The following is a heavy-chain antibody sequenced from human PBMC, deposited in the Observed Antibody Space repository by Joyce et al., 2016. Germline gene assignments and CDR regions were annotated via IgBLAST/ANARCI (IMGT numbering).Heavy chain of an antibody. CDR2: IIPLFGAP. D-gene: IGHD3-10*01. CDR3: ARDQVRGSIDSAFEY. V-gene: IGHV1-69*01. Sequence: QVHLVQSGAEVTRPGSSVKLSCKTSGGNFRSYALNWVRQAPGQGLEWMGGIIPLFGAPSYAQKFQVRITLTADDSTTTVYMQLGSLTSADTAVYYCARDQVRGSIDSAFEYWGQGALVTVSS. CDR1: GGNFRSYA. J-gene: IGHJ4*02.